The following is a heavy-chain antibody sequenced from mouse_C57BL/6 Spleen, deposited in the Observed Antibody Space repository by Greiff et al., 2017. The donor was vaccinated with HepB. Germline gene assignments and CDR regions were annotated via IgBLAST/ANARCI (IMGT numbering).Heavy chain of an antibody. CDR1: GYAFSSSW. Sequence: VKLQESGPELVKPGASVKISCKASGYAFSSSWMNWVKQRPGKGLEWIGRIYPGDGDTNYNGKFKGKATLTADKFSSTAYMQLSSLTSEDSAVYFCARGYYGSSPQDWYFDVWGTGTTVTVSS. CDR3: ARGYYGSSPQDWYFDV. V-gene: IGHV1-82*01. J-gene: IGHJ1*03. D-gene: IGHD1-1*01. CDR2: IYPGDGDT.